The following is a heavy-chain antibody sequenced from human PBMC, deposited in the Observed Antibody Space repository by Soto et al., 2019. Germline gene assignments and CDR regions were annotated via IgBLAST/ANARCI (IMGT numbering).Heavy chain of an antibody. D-gene: IGHD1-26*01. J-gene: IGHJ4*02. CDR2: INAGNGNT. CDR3: ARDVGATGD. CDR1: GYTFTSYA. Sequence: QVQLVQSGAEVKKPGASVKVSCKASGYTFTSYAMHWVRQAPGQRLEWMGWINAGNGNTNYSQKFQGRVTINRDTSASTAYMELSSLRCEDTAVYYWARDVGATGDWGQGNLVKVSS. V-gene: IGHV1-3*01.